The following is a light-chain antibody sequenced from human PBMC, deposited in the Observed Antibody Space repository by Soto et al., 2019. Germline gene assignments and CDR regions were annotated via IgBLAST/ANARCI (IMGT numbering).Light chain of an antibody. Sequence: IVMTQSPATLSVSPGERATLSCRASQSVRSNLAWYQQKPGQAPRLLVYGASTRATGIPARFSGSGSGTEFILTISSLKSEDFAVYYCQQYGSSGTFGQGTKVDIK. J-gene: IGKJ1*01. CDR1: QSVRSN. CDR3: QQYGSSGT. CDR2: GAS. V-gene: IGKV3-15*01.